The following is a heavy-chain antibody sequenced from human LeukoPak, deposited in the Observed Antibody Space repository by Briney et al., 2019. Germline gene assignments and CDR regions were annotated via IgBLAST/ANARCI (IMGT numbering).Heavy chain of an antibody. CDR1: GFTFDEYA. CDR3: AKDIYYYDSSGYYDY. V-gene: IGHV3-9*03. Sequence: GGSLRLSCAASGFTFDEYAMHWVRQAPGKGLEWVSGISWNSGSIGYADSVKGRFTISRDNAKNSLYLQMNSLRAEDMALYYCAKDIYYYDSSGYYDYWGQGTLVTVSS. D-gene: IGHD3-22*01. J-gene: IGHJ4*02. CDR2: ISWNSGSI.